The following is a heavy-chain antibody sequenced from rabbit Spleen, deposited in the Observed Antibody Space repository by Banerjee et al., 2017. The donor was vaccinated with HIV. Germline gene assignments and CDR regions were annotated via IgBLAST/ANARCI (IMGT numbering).Heavy chain of an antibody. Sequence: QSLEESGGDLVQPGASLTLTCTASGFSFSSRYYMCWVRQAPGKGLEWIAYIYTASGNTYYASWAKGRFTITRSTSLNTVTLQMTSLTAADTATYFCARGLFYAGGAAYDDAPFSLWGPGTLVTVS. D-gene: IGHD4-2*01. J-gene: IGHJ4*01. CDR3: ARGLFYAGGAAYDDAPFSL. CDR2: IYTASGNT. CDR1: GFSFSSRYY. V-gene: IGHV1S40*01.